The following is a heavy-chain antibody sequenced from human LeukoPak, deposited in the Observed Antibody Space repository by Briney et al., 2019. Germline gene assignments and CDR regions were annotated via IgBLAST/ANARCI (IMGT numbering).Heavy chain of an antibody. D-gene: IGHD2-8*01. Sequence: PGGSRRLSCAAPGFTFSSYAMPWFRQAPGKGLEGVAVISYDGSNKYYADSVKGRFTISRDNSKNTLYLQMNSLRAEDTAVYYCARDADGPGSLIDYWGQGTLVTVSS. V-gene: IGHV3-30*04. CDR3: ARDADGPGSLIDY. CDR1: GFTFSSYA. CDR2: ISYDGSNK. J-gene: IGHJ4*02.